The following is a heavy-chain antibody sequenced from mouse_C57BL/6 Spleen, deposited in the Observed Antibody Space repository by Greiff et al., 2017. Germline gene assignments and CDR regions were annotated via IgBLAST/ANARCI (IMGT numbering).Heavy chain of an antibody. D-gene: IGHD2-2*01. CDR1: GYTFTSFW. CDR3: ANDGGYDYAIDY. V-gene: IGHV1-64*01. J-gene: IGHJ4*01. CDR2: IHPNSGST. Sequence: QVQLQQPGAELVKPGASVKLSCKASGYTFTSFWMNWVKQRPGQGLEWIGMIHPNSGSTNYNEKFKSKATLTVDKSSSTAYMELSSLTSEDSAVYYCANDGGYDYAIDYWGQGTSVTVSS.